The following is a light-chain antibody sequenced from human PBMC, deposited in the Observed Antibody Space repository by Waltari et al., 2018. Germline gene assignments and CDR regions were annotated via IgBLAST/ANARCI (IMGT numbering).Light chain of an antibody. J-gene: IGLJ2*01. V-gene: IGLV1-40*01. CDR3: QSYDTSLRSSV. CDR1: SSNIGAAYD. CDR2: GNT. Sequence: QSVLTQPPSVSGAPGQRVTISCTGSSSNIGAAYDVHWYQQIPGTAPKLLIYGNTRGPSGFPDRFSGSKSGTSASLAITGLQAEDEADYYCQSYDTSLRSSVFGGGTKLTVL.